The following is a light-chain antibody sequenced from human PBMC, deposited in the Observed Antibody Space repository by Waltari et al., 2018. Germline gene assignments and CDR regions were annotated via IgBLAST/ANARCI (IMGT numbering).Light chain of an antibody. CDR1: RSNIGSNY. Sequence: QAVLTQPPSASGTPGQRVTIPCSGSRSNIGSNYVYWYQQLPGTAPKLPIYRKKQRPSGVPDRLSCTKSGTSAGLAISGLRSGAEADYYCAAWGDRLGGRVFGGGNKVTLL. CDR2: RKK. CDR3: AAWGDRLGGRV. V-gene: IGLV1-47*01. J-gene: IGLJ3*02.